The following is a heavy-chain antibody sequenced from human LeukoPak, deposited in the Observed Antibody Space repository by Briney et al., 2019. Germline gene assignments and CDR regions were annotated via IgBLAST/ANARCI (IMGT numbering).Heavy chain of an antibody. D-gene: IGHD3-16*01. Sequence: GASVKVSCKASGYTFNDYYLHWVRQAPGQGREWMGWINPKNGDTNYAQRFQGRVSITRDMSISTAYMELSRLRSDDTAVYHCARAGTVMLLDYWGQGTLVTVSA. CDR1: GYTFNDYY. J-gene: IGHJ4*02. CDR2: INPKNGDT. CDR3: ARAGTVMLLDY. V-gene: IGHV1-2*02.